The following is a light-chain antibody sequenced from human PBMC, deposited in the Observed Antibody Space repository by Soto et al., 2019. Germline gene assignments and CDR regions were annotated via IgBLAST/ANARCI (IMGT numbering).Light chain of an antibody. V-gene: IGKV3-15*01. CDR3: QQYNNWPPWT. Sequence: EIAMTQSPATLSVSPGERATLSCRASQTVSSNLAWYQLKPGQAPRLLIYGASTRATGIPARFSGSGSGTDFTLTISSLQSEDFAVYYCQQYNNWPPWTFGQGTKVEIK. CDR2: GAS. CDR1: QTVSSN. J-gene: IGKJ1*01.